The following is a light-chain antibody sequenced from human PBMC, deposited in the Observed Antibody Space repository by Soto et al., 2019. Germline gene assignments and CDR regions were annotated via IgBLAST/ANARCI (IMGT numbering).Light chain of an antibody. V-gene: IGKV3-15*01. CDR1: QSVSSA. Sequence: EIVMTQSPATLSVSPGERATLSCRASQSVSSALAWYQQKPGQAPRLLIYGASTRAPGIPARFSGSGSGTEFTLTISSLQSEDFAVYYCQQFNNWPGTFGQGTKVEIK. J-gene: IGKJ1*01. CDR3: QQFNNWPGT. CDR2: GAS.